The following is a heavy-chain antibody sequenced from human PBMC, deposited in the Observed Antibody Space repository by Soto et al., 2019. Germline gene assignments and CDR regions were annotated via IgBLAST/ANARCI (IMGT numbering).Heavy chain of an antibody. CDR3: AKALRFTFTTGYYMDV. V-gene: IGHV3-23*01. J-gene: IGHJ6*03. CDR2: ISGSGST. CDR1: GFTVSSYA. D-gene: IGHD3-16*01. Sequence: EVQLLESGGGLVQPGGSLRLSCAASGFTVSSYAMSWVRQAPGKGLEWVSAISGSGSTYSADSVKGRFTIYRDSTKNTVYLEMNSLRDEDTAVYYCAKALRFTFTTGYYMDVWGRGTPVTVSS.